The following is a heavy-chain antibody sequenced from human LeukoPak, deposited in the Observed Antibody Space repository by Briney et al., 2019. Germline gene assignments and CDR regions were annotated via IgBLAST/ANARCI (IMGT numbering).Heavy chain of an antibody. Sequence: PGGSLRLSCAASGFTFSSYSMNWVRQAPGKGLEWVSAISGSGGSTYYADSVKGRFTISRDNSKNTLYLQMNSLRAEDTAVYYCAKDLASYWYFDLWGRGTLVTVSS. CDR3: AKDLASYWYFDL. CDR1: GFTFSSYS. J-gene: IGHJ2*01. CDR2: ISGSGGST. V-gene: IGHV3-23*01.